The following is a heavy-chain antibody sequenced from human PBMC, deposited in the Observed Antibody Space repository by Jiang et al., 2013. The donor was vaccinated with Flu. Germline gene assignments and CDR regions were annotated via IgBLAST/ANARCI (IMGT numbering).Heavy chain of an antibody. J-gene: IGHJ4*02. CDR1: GYTFTGYY. Sequence: QLVESGAEVKKPGASVKVSCKASGYTFTGYYMHWVRQAPGQGLEWMGWINPNSGGTNYAQKFQGRVTMTRDTSISTAYMELSRLRSDDTAVYYCARARTMVRGVIITTFGYWGQGTLVTVSS. CDR3: ARARTMVRGVIITTFGY. D-gene: IGHD3-10*01. CDR2: INPNSGGT. V-gene: IGHV1-2*02.